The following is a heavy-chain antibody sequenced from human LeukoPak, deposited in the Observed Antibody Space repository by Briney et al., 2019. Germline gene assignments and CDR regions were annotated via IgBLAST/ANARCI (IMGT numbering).Heavy chain of an antibody. D-gene: IGHD3-22*01. Sequence: ASVKVSCKASGYTFTSHDINWVRQATGQGLEWMGWMNPNSGNTGYAQGFQGRVTFTRDTSTTTAYMELSSLRSEDSAIYYCARGGSSGYFGQSRPYDFDYWGQGTLVTVSS. CDR3: ARGGSSGYFGQSRPYDFDY. J-gene: IGHJ4*02. V-gene: IGHV1-8*01. CDR2: MNPNSGNT. CDR1: GYTFTSHD.